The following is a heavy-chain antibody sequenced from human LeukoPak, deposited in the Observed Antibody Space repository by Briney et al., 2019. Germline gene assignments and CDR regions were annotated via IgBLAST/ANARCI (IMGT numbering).Heavy chain of an antibody. CDR1: GYTLTELS. CDR2: FDPEDGET. CDR3: ARSSSYERPDFDY. V-gene: IGHV1-24*01. J-gene: IGHJ4*02. D-gene: IGHD6-6*01. Sequence: GASVKVSCRVSGYTLTELSMHWVRQSPGKGLEWMGGFDPEDGETIYAQKFQGRVTMTEDTSTDTAYMELSSLRSEDTAVYYCARSSSYERPDFDYWGQGTLVTVSS.